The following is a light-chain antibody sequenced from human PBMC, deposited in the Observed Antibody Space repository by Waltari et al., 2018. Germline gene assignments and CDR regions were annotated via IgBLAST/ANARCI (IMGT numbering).Light chain of an antibody. CDR2: GAS. CDR1: QSISTY. Sequence: DIQLTQSPSSLSASVGDTVAITCRASQSISTYLNWYQVKPGKAPKLLIYGASSWQRGVPSRFRGSGSGTDFTLTVTSLQPEDFVVYFCKQTYSSPGYTFGQGTKLE. V-gene: IGKV1-39*01. CDR3: KQTYSSPGYT. J-gene: IGKJ2*01.